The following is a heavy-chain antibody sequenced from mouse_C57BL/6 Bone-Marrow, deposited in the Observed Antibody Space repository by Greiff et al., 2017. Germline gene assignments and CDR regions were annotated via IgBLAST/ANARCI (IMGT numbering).Heavy chain of an antibody. CDR2: ISNLAYSI. J-gene: IGHJ4*01. Sequence: EVQGVESGGGLVQPGGSLKLSCAASGFTFSDYGMAWVRQAPRTGPEWVAFISNLAYSIYYADTVTGRFTISRENAKNTLYLEMSSLRSEDTAMXYCARYDYDGDAMDYWGQGTSVTVSS. D-gene: IGHD2-4*01. CDR1: GFTFSDYG. CDR3: ARYDYDGDAMDY. V-gene: IGHV5-15*01.